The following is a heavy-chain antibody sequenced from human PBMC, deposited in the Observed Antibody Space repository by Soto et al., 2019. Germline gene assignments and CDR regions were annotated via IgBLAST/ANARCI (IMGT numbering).Heavy chain of an antibody. CDR2: IYYSGST. CDR3: ARTWSVRGWLAP. D-gene: IGHD1-1*01. CDR1: GGSISSSSYY. V-gene: IGHV4-39*01. J-gene: IGHJ5*02. Sequence: SETLSLTCTVSGGSISSSSYYWGWIRQPPGKGLEWIGSIYYSGSTHYNPSPKSRVTISVDTSKNQFSLKLSSVTAADTAVYYCARTWSVRGWLAPWGQGTLVTVSS.